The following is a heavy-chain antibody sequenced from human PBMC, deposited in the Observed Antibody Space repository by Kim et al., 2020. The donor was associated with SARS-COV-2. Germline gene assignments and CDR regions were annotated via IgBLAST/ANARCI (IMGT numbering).Heavy chain of an antibody. V-gene: IGHV3-30*18. Sequence: AGSLRLSCAASGFTFSSYGMHWVRQAPGKGLEWVAVISYDGSNKYYADSVKGRFTISRDNSKNTLYLQMNSLRAEDTAVYYCAKAEAYDYWGQGTLVTVS. CDR2: ISYDGSNK. CDR1: GFTFSSYG. J-gene: IGHJ4*02. CDR3: AKAEAYDY.